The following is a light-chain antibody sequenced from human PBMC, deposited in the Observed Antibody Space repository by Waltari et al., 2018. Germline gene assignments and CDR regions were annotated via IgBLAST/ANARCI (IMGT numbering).Light chain of an antibody. CDR2: DVS. Sequence: EIVLTQSPVTLSLSPGERATLSCRASQGVSNYLGWYQQKPGQAPRLLIYDVSNRATGIPARFSGSGSGTDFTLTISSLEPEDFAVYYCQHRSSWPLAFGGGTKVEIK. CDR1: QGVSNY. J-gene: IGKJ4*01. V-gene: IGKV3-11*01. CDR3: QHRSSWPLA.